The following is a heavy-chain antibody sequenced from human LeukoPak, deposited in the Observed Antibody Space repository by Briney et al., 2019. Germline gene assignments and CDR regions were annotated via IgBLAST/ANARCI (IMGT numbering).Heavy chain of an antibody. J-gene: IGHJ4*02. CDR2: TDASSHYI. Sequence: KSGGSLRLSCAASGFAFSSYSMTWVRQAPGKGLEWVSSTDASSHYIYYADSVKGRFTISRDNAKNSLYLQMNSLRAEDTAVYYCARGGLESPWSGYNAPDFWGQGTLVAVSS. CDR1: GFAFSSYS. V-gene: IGHV3-21*01. CDR3: ARGGLESPWSGYNAPDF. D-gene: IGHD3-3*01.